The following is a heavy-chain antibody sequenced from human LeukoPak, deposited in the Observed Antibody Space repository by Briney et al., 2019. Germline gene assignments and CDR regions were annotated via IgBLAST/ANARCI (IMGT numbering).Heavy chain of an antibody. J-gene: IGHJ4*02. CDR1: GFIFRDVW. CDR3: TTDLDY. CDR2: IKSKSDGGTI. V-gene: IGHV3-15*01. Sequence: RAGGSLRLSCAGSGFIFRDVWMSWVRQAPGKGLEWVGRIKSKSDGGTIDYAAPVKGRVTMSRDDSKKTFSLEMNNLRTEDTGVYYCTTDLDYWGQGTLATVSS.